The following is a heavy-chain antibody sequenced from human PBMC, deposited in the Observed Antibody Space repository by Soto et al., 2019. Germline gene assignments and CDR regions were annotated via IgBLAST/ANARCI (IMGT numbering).Heavy chain of an antibody. Sequence: SETLSLTCTVSGGSISSYYWSWIRQPPGKGLEWIGYIYYTGLSNSNPSLNSRVTMSVDTSKNQFSLKLSSVTAADTAVYYCASHSSHWDFFDFWSRGTLVTVSS. V-gene: IGHV4-59*01. CDR2: IYYTGLS. CDR1: GGSISSYY. D-gene: IGHD6-13*01. J-gene: IGHJ4*02. CDR3: ASHSSHWDFFDF.